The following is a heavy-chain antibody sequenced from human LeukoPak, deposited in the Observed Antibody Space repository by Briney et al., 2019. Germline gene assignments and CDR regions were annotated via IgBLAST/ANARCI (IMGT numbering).Heavy chain of an antibody. V-gene: IGHV1-69*05. D-gene: IGHD5-12*01. CDR2: IIPIFGTA. CDR3: ARGLGDIVATMAY. J-gene: IGHJ4*02. CDR1: GGTFSSYA. Sequence: SVKVSCKASGGTFSSYAIIWVRQAPGQGLEWMGGIIPIFGTANYAQKFQGRVTITTDESTSTAYMELSSLRSEDTAVYYCARGLGDIVATMAYWGQGTLVTVSS.